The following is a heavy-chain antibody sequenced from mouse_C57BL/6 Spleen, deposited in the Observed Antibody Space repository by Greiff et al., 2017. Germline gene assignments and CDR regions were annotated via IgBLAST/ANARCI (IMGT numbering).Heavy chain of an antibody. D-gene: IGHD2-4*01. CDR2: INPGSGGT. CDR3: ARCHYDYGGLYAMDY. J-gene: IGHJ4*01. CDR1: GYAFTNYL. V-gene: IGHV1-54*01. Sequence: VQLQQSGAELVRPGTSVKVSCKASGYAFTNYLIEWVKQRPGQGLEWIGVINPGSGGTNYNEKFKGKATLTADKSSSTAYMQLSSLTSEDSAVYFCARCHYDYGGLYAMDYWGQGTSVTVSS.